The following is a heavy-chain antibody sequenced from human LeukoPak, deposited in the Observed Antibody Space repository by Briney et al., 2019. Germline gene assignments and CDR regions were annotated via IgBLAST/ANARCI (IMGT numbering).Heavy chain of an antibody. CDR1: GFTFSTYA. V-gene: IGHV3-23*01. CDR2: LRGNGDT. J-gene: IGHJ4*02. Sequence: GGSLRLSCVASGFTFSTYAMSWVREAPARGLEWVSSLRGNGDTFYAESVKGRFTLSRDESRNMVFLHLNKLRVEDTAKYYCAKASWVSNVDAVLWGQGTVVTVSS. CDR3: AKASWVSNVDAVL. D-gene: IGHD1-1*01.